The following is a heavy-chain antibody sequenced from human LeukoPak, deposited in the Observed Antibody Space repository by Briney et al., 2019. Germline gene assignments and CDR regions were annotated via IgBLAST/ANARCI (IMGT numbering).Heavy chain of an antibody. D-gene: IGHD5-12*01. Sequence: SETLSLTCTVSGGSISSYYWSWIRQPPGKGLEWIGYIHYSGSTNYNPSLKSRVTISVDTSKNQFSLKLSSVTAADTAVYYCARSSDIVATIIAFDIWGQGTMVTVSS. J-gene: IGHJ3*02. V-gene: IGHV4-59*01. CDR1: GGSISSYY. CDR2: IHYSGST. CDR3: ARSSDIVATIIAFDI.